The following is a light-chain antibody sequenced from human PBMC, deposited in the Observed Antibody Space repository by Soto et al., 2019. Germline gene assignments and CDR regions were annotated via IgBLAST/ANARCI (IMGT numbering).Light chain of an antibody. CDR3: QQYGHSLWT. J-gene: IGKJ1*01. CDR1: QNIHDK. CDR2: GAS. V-gene: IGKV3-20*01. Sequence: EIVITHSRATLSVSPGERVSLSCRASQNIHDKLAWYQQKPGQAPRLLIYGASSRATGIPDRFSGSGSGTDFTLTISRLEPEDYAVYYCQQYGHSLWTFGQGTKVDIK.